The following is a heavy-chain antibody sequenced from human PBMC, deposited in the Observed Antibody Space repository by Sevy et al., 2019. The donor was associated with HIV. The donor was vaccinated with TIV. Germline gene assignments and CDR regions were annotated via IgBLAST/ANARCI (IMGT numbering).Heavy chain of an antibody. J-gene: IGHJ4*02. Sequence: SETLSLTCTVSGASISSSGYYWGWIRQPPGKGLEWIASSNYSGVTFYNPALKRRGTISAATSTNQFSLRLSSVTAADSSIDFCGGPKRTYTNGWHYLDYWGQGTVVTVSS. CDR1: GASISSSGYY. CDR2: SNYSGVT. V-gene: IGHV4-39*01. D-gene: IGHD6-25*01. CDR3: GGPKRTYTNGWHYLDY.